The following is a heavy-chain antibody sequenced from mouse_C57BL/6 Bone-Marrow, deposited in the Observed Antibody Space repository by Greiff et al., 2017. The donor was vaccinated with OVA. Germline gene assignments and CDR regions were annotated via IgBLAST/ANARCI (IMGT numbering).Heavy chain of an antibody. Sequence: EVKLMESGEGLVKPGGSLKLSCAASGFTFSSYAMSWVRQTPEKRLEWVAYISSGGDYIYYPDSVKGRFTISRDNAKNTLYLQMSSLRSEDTALYYCARHFTTEYYFDYWGQGTTLTVSS. J-gene: IGHJ2*01. CDR2: ISSGGDYI. CDR3: ARHFTTEYYFDY. CDR1: GFTFSSYA. V-gene: IGHV5S21*01. D-gene: IGHD1-1*01.